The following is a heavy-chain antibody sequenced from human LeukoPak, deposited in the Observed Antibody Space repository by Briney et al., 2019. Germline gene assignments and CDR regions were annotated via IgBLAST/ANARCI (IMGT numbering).Heavy chain of an antibody. CDR3: ASSPPRYDSSGYYYPFDYYYYYMDV. J-gene: IGHJ6*03. Sequence: ASVKVSCKASGYTFTGYYMHWVRQAPGQGLEWMGWINPNSGGTNCAQKFQGRVTMTRDTSISTAYMELSRLRSDDTAVYYCASSPPRYDSSGYYYPFDYYYYYMDVWGKGTTVTISS. CDR1: GYTFTGYY. D-gene: IGHD3-22*01. V-gene: IGHV1-2*02. CDR2: INPNSGGT.